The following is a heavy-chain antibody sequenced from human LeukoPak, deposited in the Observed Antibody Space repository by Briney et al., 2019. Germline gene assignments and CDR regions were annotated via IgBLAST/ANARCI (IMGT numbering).Heavy chain of an antibody. CDR2: ISSSSSYI. Sequence: GGSLRLSCAASGFTFSSYSMNWVRLAPGKGLEWVSSISSSSSYIYYADSVKGRFTISRDNAKNSLYLQMNSLRAEDTAVYYCARGEVDYYDSKPPCFWGQGTLVTVSS. J-gene: IGHJ4*02. CDR1: GFTFSSYS. D-gene: IGHD3-22*01. V-gene: IGHV3-21*03. CDR3: ARGEVDYYDSKPPCF.